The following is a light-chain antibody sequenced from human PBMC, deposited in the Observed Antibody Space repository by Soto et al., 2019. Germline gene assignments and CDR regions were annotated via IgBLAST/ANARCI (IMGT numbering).Light chain of an antibody. CDR2: RTS. CDR1: QSISSN. V-gene: IGKV3-15*01. CDR3: QQYNNWPRAT. Sequence: EIVMTQSPATLSVSPGERATLSCRASQSISSNLAWYQQKPGQAPRLLMFRTSSRATGFPARFSGRGSGTEFNLTISSLQSEDFAVYYCQQYNNWPRATFGGGTKVDIK. J-gene: IGKJ4*01.